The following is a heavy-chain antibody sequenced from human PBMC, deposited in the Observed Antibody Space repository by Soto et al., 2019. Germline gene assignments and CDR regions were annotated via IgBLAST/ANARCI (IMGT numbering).Heavy chain of an antibody. D-gene: IGHD6-19*01. Sequence: GASVKVSCKASGYTFTSYYMHWGRQAPGQGLEWMGIINPSGGSTSYAQKFQGRVTMTRDTSTSTVYMELSSLRSEDTAVYYCARFGMVAVAGTPSLDIWGQGTRVTVSS. CDR1: GYTFTSYY. CDR3: ARFGMVAVAGTPSLDI. CDR2: INPSGGST. V-gene: IGHV1-46*03. J-gene: IGHJ3*02.